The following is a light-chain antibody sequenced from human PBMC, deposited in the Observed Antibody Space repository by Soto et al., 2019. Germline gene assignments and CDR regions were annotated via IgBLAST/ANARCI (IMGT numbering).Light chain of an antibody. Sequence: QSVLTQPHSAAGSPGQSVTISCTGTSSDVGGYNSVSWYQQHPGKAPKVMIYEVNKRPSGVPDRFSGSKSGNTASLTVSGLQAEDEANYYFSSYAGNNNLMFGGGTKLTVL. CDR1: SSDVGGYNS. CDR2: EVN. CDR3: SSYAGNNNLM. J-gene: IGLJ3*02. V-gene: IGLV2-8*01.